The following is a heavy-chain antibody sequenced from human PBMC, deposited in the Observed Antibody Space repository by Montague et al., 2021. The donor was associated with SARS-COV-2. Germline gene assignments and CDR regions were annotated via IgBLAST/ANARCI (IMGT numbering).Heavy chain of an antibody. CDR2: YN. J-gene: IGHJ4*02. CDR3: ARDSEYSIDY. Sequence: YNDYAVSMQSRVTINPDTSKNQFSLHVNSVTPKDTAVYYCARDSEYSIDYWGQGPLVTVSS. D-gene: IGHD6-6*01. V-gene: IGHV6-1*01.